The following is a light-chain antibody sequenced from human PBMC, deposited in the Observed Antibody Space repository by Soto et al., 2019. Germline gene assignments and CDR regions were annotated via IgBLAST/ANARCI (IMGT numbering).Light chain of an antibody. CDR3: QQYNSYSWT. CDR2: DAS. CDR1: QSISSR. V-gene: IGKV1-5*01. Sequence: DIQMTQSPSTLSASVGDRVTITCRASQSISSRLAWYRQKPGKAPKFLIYDASSLESVVPSRFSGSGSGTEFTLTISSLQPDDFATYYCQQYNSYSWTFGQGTKVEIK. J-gene: IGKJ1*01.